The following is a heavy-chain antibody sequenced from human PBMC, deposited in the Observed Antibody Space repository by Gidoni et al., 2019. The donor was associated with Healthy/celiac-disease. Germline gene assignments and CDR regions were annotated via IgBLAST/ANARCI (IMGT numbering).Heavy chain of an antibody. V-gene: IGHV1-69*01. Sequence: QVQPVQSGAEGKKPGPSVKVSCKASGRTFSSYAISWVRQAPGQGLEWMGGIIPIFGTANYAQKFQGRVTITADESTSTAYMELSSLRSEDTAVYYCARDKVAAAETGSYYGMDVWGQGTTVTVSS. D-gene: IGHD6-13*01. CDR2: IIPIFGTA. CDR1: GRTFSSYA. J-gene: IGHJ6*02. CDR3: ARDKVAAAETGSYYGMDV.